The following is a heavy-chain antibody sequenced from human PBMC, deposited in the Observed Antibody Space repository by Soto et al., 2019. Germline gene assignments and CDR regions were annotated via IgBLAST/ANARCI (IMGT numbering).Heavy chain of an antibody. CDR3: ARVRWNSRKNYYYYYYMDV. J-gene: IGHJ6*03. CDR1: GGSISSYY. Sequence: SETLSLTCTVSGGSISSYYWSWIRQPPGKGLEWIGYIYYNGSTNYNPSLKSRVTISVDTSKNQFSLKLSSVTAADTAVYYCARVRWNSRKNYYYYYYMDVWGKGTTVTVSS. V-gene: IGHV4-59*01. CDR2: IYYNGST. D-gene: IGHD1-7*01.